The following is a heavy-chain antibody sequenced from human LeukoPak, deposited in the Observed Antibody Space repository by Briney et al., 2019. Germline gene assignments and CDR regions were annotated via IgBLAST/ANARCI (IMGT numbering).Heavy chain of an antibody. CDR2: ISGSGDST. CDR3: AKTRPLDSSSWSHGDY. D-gene: IGHD6-13*01. Sequence: GGSLRLSCTASGFTFSSYAMSWVRQAPGKGLEWVSAISGSGDSTYYGDSVKGRFTISRDNSKNTLYLQMNSLRAEDTAVYYCAKTRPLDSSSWSHGDYWGQGTLVTVSS. CDR1: GFTFSSYA. J-gene: IGHJ4*02. V-gene: IGHV3-23*01.